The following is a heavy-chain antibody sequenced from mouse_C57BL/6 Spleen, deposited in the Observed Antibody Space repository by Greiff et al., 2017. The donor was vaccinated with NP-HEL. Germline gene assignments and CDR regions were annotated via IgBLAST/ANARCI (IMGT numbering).Heavy chain of an antibody. D-gene: IGHD2-3*01. V-gene: IGHV5-6*02. CDR3: ARRGYDGYSFDY. Sequence: EVRLVESGGDLVKPGGSLKLSCAASGFTFSSYGMSWVRQTPDKRLEWVATISSGGSYTYYPDSVKGRFTISRDNAKNTLYLQMSSLKSEDTAMYYCARRGYDGYSFDYWGQGTTLTVSS. CDR1: GFTFSSYG. CDR2: ISSGGSYT. J-gene: IGHJ2*01.